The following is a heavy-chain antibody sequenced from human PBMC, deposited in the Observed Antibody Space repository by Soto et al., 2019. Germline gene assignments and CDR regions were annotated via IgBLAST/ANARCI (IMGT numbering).Heavy chain of an antibody. J-gene: IGHJ4*02. CDR2: ISGYNGNT. D-gene: IGHD2-15*01. CDR1: GYTFTSHG. V-gene: IGHV1-18*04. CDR3: ARDKVEMPTIFDY. Sequence: ASVEVSCKASGYTFTSHGISWLRQAPGQGLEWVGWISGYNGNTNYAQKIQGRVTMTTDTSTSTVYMELRSLRSDDSAVYYCARDKVEMPTIFDYWGQGTLV.